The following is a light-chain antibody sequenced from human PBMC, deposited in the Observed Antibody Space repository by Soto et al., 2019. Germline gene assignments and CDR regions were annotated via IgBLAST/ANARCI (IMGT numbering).Light chain of an antibody. CDR1: QKISSTV. CDR2: GAS. CDR3: QHCCGSPT. V-gene: IGKV3-20*01. J-gene: IGKJ1*01. Sequence: EIVLTQSPGILSLSPGERASLSCRASQKISSTVLAWYQQKPGQAPRRLIYGASSRTTGIPDRFSGSWSGTDFTLTISGLEPEDFAVYDCQHCCGSPTFGQGTNGEIK.